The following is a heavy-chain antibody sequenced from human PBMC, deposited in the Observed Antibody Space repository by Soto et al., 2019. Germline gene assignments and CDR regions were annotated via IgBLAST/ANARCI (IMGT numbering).Heavy chain of an antibody. CDR1: GFTFSSYA. CDR2: ISYDGSNK. CDR3: ARPLWRDDYNWGYFDL. Sequence: QVQLVESGGGVVQPGRSLRLSCAASGFTFSSYAMHWVRQVPGKGLEWVAVISYDGSNKYYADSVKGRFTISRDNSKNTLYLQMTSLRAEDTAVYYCARPLWRDDYNWGYFDLWGRGTLVTVSS. J-gene: IGHJ2*01. V-gene: IGHV3-30-3*01. D-gene: IGHD4-4*01.